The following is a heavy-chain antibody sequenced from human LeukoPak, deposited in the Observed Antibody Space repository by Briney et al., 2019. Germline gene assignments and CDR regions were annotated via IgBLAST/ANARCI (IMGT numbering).Heavy chain of an antibody. CDR2: ISASSTTI. CDR1: GFIFSSYS. Sequence: GGSLRLSCAASGFIFSSYSMNWVRQAPGRGLEWISYISASSTTIYYGDSVKGRFTISRDNAENSLYLQMNSLRAEDTAVYYCARDGVTYDFWSGLHWGQGTLVTVSS. D-gene: IGHD3-3*01. J-gene: IGHJ4*02. CDR3: ARDGVTYDFWSGLH. V-gene: IGHV3-48*04.